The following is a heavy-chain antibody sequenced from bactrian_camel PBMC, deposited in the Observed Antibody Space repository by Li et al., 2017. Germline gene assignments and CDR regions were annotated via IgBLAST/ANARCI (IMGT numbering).Heavy chain of an antibody. CDR2: IYNGGGST. V-gene: IGHV3S1*01. CDR1: GYTYRFKC. Sequence: HVQLVESGGGSVQAGGSLRLSCAVSGYTYRFKCMAWFRQAPGKEREGVAVIYNGGGSTAYADSVKGRFTISQDNAKNTLYLQMNGLKPEDTAMYYCAEDRDHRYSAGAAYYYNVPDFGSVGQGTQVTVS. J-gene: IGHJ6*01. D-gene: IGHD2*01. CDR3: AEDRDHRYSAGAAYYYNVPDFGS.